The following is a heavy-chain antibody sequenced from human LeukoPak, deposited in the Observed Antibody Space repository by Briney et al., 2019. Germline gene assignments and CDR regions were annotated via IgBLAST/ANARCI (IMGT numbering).Heavy chain of an antibody. CDR1: GGSISSYY. Sequence: SETLSLTCTVSGGSISSYYWSWIRQPPGKGLEWIGYIYYSGSTNYNPSLKSRVTISVDTSKNQFSLKLSSVTAADTAVYYCAREGVPVRGVIGYWGRGTLVTVSS. V-gene: IGHV4-59*01. CDR2: IYYSGST. J-gene: IGHJ4*02. D-gene: IGHD3-10*01. CDR3: AREGVPVRGVIGY.